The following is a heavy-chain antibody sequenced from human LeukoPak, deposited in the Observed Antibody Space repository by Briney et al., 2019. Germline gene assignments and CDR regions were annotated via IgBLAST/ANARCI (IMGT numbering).Heavy chain of an antibody. J-gene: IGHJ5*02. CDR2: IRYDGSNK. CDR3: AKYSGSWYSFNILYNWFDP. CDR1: GFTFSSYA. Sequence: PGGSLRLSCAASGFTFSSYAMSWVRQAPGKGLEWVAFIRYDGSNKYYADSVKGRFTISRDNSKNTLYLQMNSLRAEDTAVYYCAKYSGSWYSFNILYNWFDPWGQGTLVTVSS. D-gene: IGHD6-13*01. V-gene: IGHV3-30*02.